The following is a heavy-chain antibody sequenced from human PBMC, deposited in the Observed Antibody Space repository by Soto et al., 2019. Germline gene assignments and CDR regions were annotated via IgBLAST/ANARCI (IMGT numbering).Heavy chain of an antibody. Sequence: QVQLQQWGAGLLKPSETLSLTCAVYGGSFSGYYWSWIRQPPGKGLEWIGEINHSGSTNYNPSLKSRVTISVDTSKNQFSLKLSSVTAADTAVYYCAEVHITMVRGVTPRYYGMDVWGQGTTVTVAS. J-gene: IGHJ6*02. CDR2: INHSGST. CDR3: AEVHITMVRGVTPRYYGMDV. D-gene: IGHD3-10*01. CDR1: GGSFSGYY. V-gene: IGHV4-34*01.